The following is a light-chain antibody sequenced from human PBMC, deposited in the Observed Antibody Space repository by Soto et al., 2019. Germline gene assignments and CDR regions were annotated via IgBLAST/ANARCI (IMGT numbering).Light chain of an antibody. J-gene: IGKJ2*01. CDR3: QQLHSNPYT. V-gene: IGKV1-9*01. Sequence: DIQLTQSPSFLSASVGDRVTITCRASQGISNYLAWYQQKPGTAPQLLIYAASTLPSGVPSRFSGSGSGTEFTLTISSLQPEDFATYYGQQLHSNPYTFGQGTKVEI. CDR1: QGISNY. CDR2: AAS.